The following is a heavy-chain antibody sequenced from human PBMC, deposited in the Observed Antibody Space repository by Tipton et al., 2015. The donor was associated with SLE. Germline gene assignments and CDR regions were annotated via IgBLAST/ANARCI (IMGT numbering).Heavy chain of an antibody. CDR1: GFTLSSYA. CDR2: ISIGGST. CDR3: AARQGFTFDS. D-gene: IGHD6-6*01. Sequence: SLRLSCFASGFTLSSYAMSWVRQVPEKGLEWVSVISIGGSTSHADAVNGRFTISRDSSKNSLYLQMNGLRAEDTAVYYCAARQGFTFDSWGQGTMVTVSS. J-gene: IGHJ4*02. V-gene: IGHV3-23*03.